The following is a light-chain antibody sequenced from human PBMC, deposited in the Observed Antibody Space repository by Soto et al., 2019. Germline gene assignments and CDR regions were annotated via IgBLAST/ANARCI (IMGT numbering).Light chain of an antibody. V-gene: IGKV1-12*01. CDR2: VAS. Sequence: DIQMTQSPSSVSASVGDRVTITCRASQGISSWLAWYQHKPGKAPKLLIYVASSLQSGVPSRFSGSGAGTDFTLTVSSLQPEDFATYYCQQANSFPWTFGQGTKVEIK. J-gene: IGKJ1*01. CDR1: QGISSW. CDR3: QQANSFPWT.